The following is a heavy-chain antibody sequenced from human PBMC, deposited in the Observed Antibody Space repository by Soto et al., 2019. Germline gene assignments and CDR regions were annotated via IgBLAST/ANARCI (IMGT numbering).Heavy chain of an antibody. CDR1: GYSISSSNW. J-gene: IGHJ4*02. CDR2: IYYSGTT. Sequence: SETLSLTCAVSGYSISSSNWLGWIRQPPGKGLEWIGYIYYSGTTYYNPSLKSRVTMSVDTSKNQFSLKLTSVTAVDTAVYYCARREIQGPIDYWGQGTLVTVSS. CDR3: ARREIQGPIDY. D-gene: IGHD1-26*01. V-gene: IGHV4-28*01.